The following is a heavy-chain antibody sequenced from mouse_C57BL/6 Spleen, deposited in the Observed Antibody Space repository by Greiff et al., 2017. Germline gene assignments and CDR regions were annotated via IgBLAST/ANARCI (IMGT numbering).Heavy chain of an antibody. V-gene: IGHV8-12*01. CDR2: IYWDDDK. D-gene: IGHD3-2*02. CDR1: GFSLSTSGMG. Sequence: QVTLKESGPGILQSSQTLSLTCSFSGFSLSTSGMGVSWIRQPSGKGLEWLAHIYWDDDKRYNPSLKSRLTISKDTSRNQVFLKITSGDTADTATYYCARRDSSGYSYYAMDYWGQGTSVTVSS. CDR3: ARRDSSGYSYYAMDY. J-gene: IGHJ4*01.